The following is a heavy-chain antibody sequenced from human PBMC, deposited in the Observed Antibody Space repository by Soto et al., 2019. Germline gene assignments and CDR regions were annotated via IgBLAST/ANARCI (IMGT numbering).Heavy chain of an antibody. CDR1: GYSFTSYW. Sequence: GESLKSSCKGSGYSFTSYWIGWVRQMPGKGLEWMGIIYPGDSDTRYSPSFQGQVTISADKSISTAYLQWSSLKASDTAMYYCARHRGAGYSSSWYVIGWFDPWGQGTLVTVSS. J-gene: IGHJ5*02. CDR2: IYPGDSDT. D-gene: IGHD6-13*01. CDR3: ARHRGAGYSSSWYVIGWFDP. V-gene: IGHV5-51*01.